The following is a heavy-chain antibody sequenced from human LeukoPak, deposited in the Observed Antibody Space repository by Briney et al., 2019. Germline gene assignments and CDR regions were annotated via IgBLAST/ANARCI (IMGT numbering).Heavy chain of an antibody. D-gene: IGHD3-10*01. V-gene: IGHV4-38-2*02. CDR1: GYSISSGYY. Sequence: PSETLSLTCTVSGYSISSGYYWGWIRQPPGKGLEWIGSIYHSGSTYYNPSLKSRVTISVDTSKNQFSLKLSSVTAADTAVYYCARVRGYGEVGYWGQGTLVTVSS. CDR3: ARVRGYGEVGY. J-gene: IGHJ4*02. CDR2: IYHSGST.